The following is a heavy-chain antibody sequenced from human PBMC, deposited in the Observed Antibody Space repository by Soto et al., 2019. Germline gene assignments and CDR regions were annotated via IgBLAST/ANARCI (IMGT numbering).Heavy chain of an antibody. CDR3: ARDLEMATIEPFRYYGMDV. CDR2: ISSSSSYI. Sequence: PGGSLRLSCAASGFTFSSYSMNWVRQAPGKGLEWVSSISSSSSYIYYADSVKGRFTISRDNAKNSLYLQMNSLRAEDTAVYYCARDLEMATIEPFRYYGMDVWGQGTTVTVSS. D-gene: IGHD5-12*01. CDR1: GFTFSSYS. J-gene: IGHJ6*02. V-gene: IGHV3-21*01.